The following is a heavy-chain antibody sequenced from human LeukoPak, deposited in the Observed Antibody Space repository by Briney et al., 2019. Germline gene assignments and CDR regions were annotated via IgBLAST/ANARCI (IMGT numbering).Heavy chain of an antibody. CDR2: ISGSGGST. D-gene: IGHD2-2*01. CDR1: GFTFSSYA. CDR3: ARYCTSTSCAFEY. Sequence: GGSLRLSCAASGFTFSSYAMSWVRQAPGKGLEWVSAISGSGGSTYYADSVKGRFTISRDNSKNTLYLQMNSLRAEDTAIYYCARYCTSTSCAFEYWGQGTLVTVSS. J-gene: IGHJ4*02. V-gene: IGHV3-23*01.